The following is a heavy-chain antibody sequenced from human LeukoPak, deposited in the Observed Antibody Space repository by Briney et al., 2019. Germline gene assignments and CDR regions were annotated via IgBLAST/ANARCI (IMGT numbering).Heavy chain of an antibody. D-gene: IGHD2-2*03. V-gene: IGHV1-69*04. CDR3: ARTYFGYCSSTSCLQAFRRYPFDP. CDR2: IIPILGIA. CDR1: GGTFSSYA. Sequence: GASVKVSCKASGGTFSSYAISWVRQAPGQGLEWMGRIIPILGIANYAQKFQGRVTITADESTSTAYMELSSLRSEDTAVYYCARTYFGYCSSTSCLQAFRRYPFDPWGQGTLVTVSS. J-gene: IGHJ5*02.